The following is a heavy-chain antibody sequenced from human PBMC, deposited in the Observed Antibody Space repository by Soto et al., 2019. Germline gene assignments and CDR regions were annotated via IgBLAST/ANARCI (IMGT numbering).Heavy chain of an antibody. Sequence: ASVKVSCKASGYTFTGYYMHWVRQAPGQGREWMGWINPNSGGTNYAQKFQGRVTMTRDTSISTAYMELSRLRSDDTAVYYCARALRPERTGIAVDGTGGYWGQGTLVNVSS. D-gene: IGHD6-19*01. CDR2: INPNSGGT. CDR3: ARALRPERTGIAVDGTGGY. CDR1: GYTFTGYY. V-gene: IGHV1-2*02. J-gene: IGHJ4*02.